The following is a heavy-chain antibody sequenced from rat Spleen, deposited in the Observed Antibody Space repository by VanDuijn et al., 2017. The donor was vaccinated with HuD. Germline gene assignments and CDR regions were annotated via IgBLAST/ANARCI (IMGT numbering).Heavy chain of an antibody. V-gene: IGHV5-19*01. Sequence: EVHLVESGGGLVQPGRSMKLSCVASGFTFSNYGIHWIRQTPTKGLEWVASVSPSATTTYYRDSVKGRFTISRDTAKSTLYLQMNSLRSEDTATYYCTRRGTSPFAYWGQGTLVTVSS. CDR1: GFTFSNYG. CDR2: VSPSATTT. J-gene: IGHJ3*01. D-gene: IGHD4-3*01. CDR3: TRRGTSPFAY.